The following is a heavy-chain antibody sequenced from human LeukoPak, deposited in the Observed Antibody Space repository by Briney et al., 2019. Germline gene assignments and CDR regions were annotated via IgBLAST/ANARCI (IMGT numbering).Heavy chain of an antibody. D-gene: IGHD3-16*01. CDR2: ISYDGSNK. J-gene: IGHJ4*02. CDR1: VFTFSSYG. V-gene: IGHV3-30*03. Sequence: GGSLRLSCAASVFTFSSYGMHWVRQAPGKGLEWVAVISYDGSNKYYADSVNGRFRISRDNAKSSLDLEMNSLRAEDTAVYYCARAMSTFGGVRNYFDSWGQGTLVTVSS. CDR3: ARAMSTFGGVRNYFDS.